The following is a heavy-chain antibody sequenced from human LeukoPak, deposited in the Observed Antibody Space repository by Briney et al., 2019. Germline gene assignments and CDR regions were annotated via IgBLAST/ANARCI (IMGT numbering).Heavy chain of an antibody. Sequence: GASVKVSCKASGYTFTSYYMHWVRQAPGQGLEWMGIINPSGGSTSYAQKFQGRVTMTRDMSTSTVYMELSSLRSEDTAVYYCARENYDILTGFFDYWGQGTLSPSPQ. V-gene: IGHV1-46*01. CDR1: GYTFTSYY. CDR3: ARENYDILTGFFDY. CDR2: INPSGGST. J-gene: IGHJ4*02. D-gene: IGHD3-9*01.